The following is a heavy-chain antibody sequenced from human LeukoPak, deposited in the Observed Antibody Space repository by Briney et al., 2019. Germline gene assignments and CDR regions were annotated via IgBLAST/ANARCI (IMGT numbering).Heavy chain of an antibody. V-gene: IGHV1-69*04. CDR3: ASKTNCSGGSCYGD. CDR2: IIPILGIA. CDR1: GGTFSSYA. J-gene: IGHJ4*02. D-gene: IGHD2-15*01. Sequence: SVKVSCKASGGTFSSYAINWVRQAPGQGLEWMGRIIPILGIANYAQKFQGRVTITADKSTSTAYMELSSLRSEDTAVYYCASKTNCSGGSCYGDWGQGTLVTVSS.